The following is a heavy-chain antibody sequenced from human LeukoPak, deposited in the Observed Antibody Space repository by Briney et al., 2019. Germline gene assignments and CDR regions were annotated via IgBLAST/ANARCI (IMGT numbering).Heavy chain of an antibody. D-gene: IGHD5-12*01. V-gene: IGHV3-30-3*01. CDR1: GFIFRDYV. J-gene: IGHJ4*02. CDR2: TSFDESTK. CDR3: ARDAGWLRSFDY. Sequence: PGKSLRLSCAASGFIFRDYVMNWVRQAPGKGLEWVAVTSFDESTKLYADSVQGRFTISRDNSKNTLYLQMNSLRAEDTAVYFCARDAGWLRSFDYWGQGTLVTVSS.